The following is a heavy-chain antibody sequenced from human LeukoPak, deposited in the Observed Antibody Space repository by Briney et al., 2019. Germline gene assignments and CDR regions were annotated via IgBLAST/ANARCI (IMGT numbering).Heavy chain of an antibody. V-gene: IGHV1-2*02. CDR3: ARDPATGTTSKKWFDP. J-gene: IGHJ5*02. CDR1: GSTFTGYY. Sequence: ASVTVSCKASGSTFTGYYMHWVRQAPGHGVEWMGWINPNSGGTNYAQKFQGRDTMTRDTSISTAYMALSRLRSDDTAVYYCARDPATGTTSKKWFDPWGQGTLVTVSS. D-gene: IGHD1-1*01. CDR2: INPNSGGT.